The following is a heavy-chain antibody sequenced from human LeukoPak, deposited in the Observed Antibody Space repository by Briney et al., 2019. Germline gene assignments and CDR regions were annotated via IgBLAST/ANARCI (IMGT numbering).Heavy chain of an antibody. Sequence: GGSLRLSCAASGFTFSSYEMNWVRQAPGKGLEWVSSISSSSSYIYYADSVKGRFTISRDNAKNSLYLQMNSLRAEDTAVYYCARGGGSRNGAFDIWGQGTMVTVSS. CDR1: GFTFSSYE. J-gene: IGHJ3*02. D-gene: IGHD5-12*01. V-gene: IGHV3-21*01. CDR2: ISSSSSYI. CDR3: ARGGGSRNGAFDI.